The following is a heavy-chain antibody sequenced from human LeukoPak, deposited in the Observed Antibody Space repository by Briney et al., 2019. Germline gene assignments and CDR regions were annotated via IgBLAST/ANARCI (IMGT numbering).Heavy chain of an antibody. Sequence: GGSLRLSCAASGFTVSSNYMSWVRQAPGKGLEWVSVIYSGGSTHYADSVKGRFTISRDNSKNTLYLQMNSLRAEDTAVYYCARYCGGDCYGFDYWGQGTLVTVSS. CDR1: GFTVSSNY. V-gene: IGHV3-53*01. CDR3: ARYCGGDCYGFDY. J-gene: IGHJ4*02. D-gene: IGHD2-21*02. CDR2: IYSGGST.